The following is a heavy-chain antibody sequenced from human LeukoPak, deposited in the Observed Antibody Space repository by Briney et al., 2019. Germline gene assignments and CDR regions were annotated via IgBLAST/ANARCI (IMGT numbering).Heavy chain of an antibody. Sequence: PGGSLRLSCAASGFTFSSYGMHWVRQAPGKGLEWVAFIRYDGSSKYYADSVKGRFTISRDNSKNTLYLQMNSLRAEDTAVYYCAKWAVGYSSSWYYFDYWGQGTLVTVSS. CDR3: AKWAVGYSSSWYYFDY. J-gene: IGHJ4*02. CDR1: GFTFSSYG. D-gene: IGHD6-13*01. CDR2: IRYDGSSK. V-gene: IGHV3-30*02.